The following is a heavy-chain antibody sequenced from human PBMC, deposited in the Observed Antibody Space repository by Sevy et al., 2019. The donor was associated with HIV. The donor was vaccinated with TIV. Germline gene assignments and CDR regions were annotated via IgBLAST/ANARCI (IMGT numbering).Heavy chain of an antibody. CDR3: AKHVRYDSSGYFDY. CDR2: ISGSGVST. Sequence: GGSLRLSCAASRFTLRSYAMSWVRQAPGKGLEWLSAISGSGVSTYYADSVKGRFTISRDNSKNTLYLQMNSLRAEDTAASYCAKHVRYDSSGYFDYWGQGILVTVSS. V-gene: IGHV3-23*01. J-gene: IGHJ4*02. D-gene: IGHD3-22*01. CDR1: RFTLRSYA.